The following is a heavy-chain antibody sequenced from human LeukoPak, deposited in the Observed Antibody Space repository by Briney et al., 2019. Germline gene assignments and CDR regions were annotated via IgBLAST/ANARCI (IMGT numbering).Heavy chain of an antibody. CDR1: GFTFSSYA. CDR3: AKXRVXXXXALKPDFDY. CDR2: ISYDGSNK. J-gene: IGHJ4*02. Sequence: GGSLRLSCAASGFTFSSYAMHWVRQAPGKGLEWVAVISYDGSNKYYADSVKGRFTISRDNSKNTLYLQMNSLRAEDTAVYYCAKXRVXXXXALKPDFDYWGQGTLVTVSS. V-gene: IGHV3-30-3*02.